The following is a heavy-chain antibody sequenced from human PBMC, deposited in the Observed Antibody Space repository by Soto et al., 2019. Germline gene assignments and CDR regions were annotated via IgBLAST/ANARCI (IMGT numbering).Heavy chain of an antibody. V-gene: IGHV3-11*01. D-gene: IGHD2-2*01. J-gene: IGHJ6*02. Sequence: LRLSCAASGFTFSDYYMSWIRQAPGKGLEWVSYISSSGSTIYYADSVKGRFTISRDNAKNSLYLQMNSLRAEDTAVYYCARDRSSTSHYYYGMDVWGQGTTVTVSS. CDR1: GFTFSDYY. CDR2: ISSSGSTI. CDR3: ARDRSSTSHYYYGMDV.